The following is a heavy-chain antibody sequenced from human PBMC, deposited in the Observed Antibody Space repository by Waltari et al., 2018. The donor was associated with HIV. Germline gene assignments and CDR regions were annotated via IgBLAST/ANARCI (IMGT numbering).Heavy chain of an antibody. V-gene: IGHV3-30*18. Sequence: QVQLVESGGDVVQPGTSLRLSCAASGFPFSTFGLHWVRQTPGKGLEWLSLISFDGNTEYYPESVKGRFTISRDNSKNTVYLQMDNLRPEDTGMYYCAKDEQMTTFDYWGQGTLVIVSS. D-gene: IGHD1-1*01. J-gene: IGHJ4*02. CDR3: AKDEQMTTFDY. CDR2: ISFDGNTE. CDR1: GFPFSTFG.